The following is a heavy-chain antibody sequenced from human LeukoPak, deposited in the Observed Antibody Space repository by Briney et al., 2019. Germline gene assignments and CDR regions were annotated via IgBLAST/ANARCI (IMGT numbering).Heavy chain of an antibody. CDR1: GYTFTGYY. Sequence: ASVKVSCKASGYTFTGYYMHWVRQAPGQGLEWMGRINPNSGGTNYAQKFQGRVTMTRDTSISTAYMELSRLRSDDTAVCYCARDLPGLKEWELPNYWGQGTLVTVSS. CDR3: ARDLPGLKEWELPNY. V-gene: IGHV1-2*06. D-gene: IGHD1-26*01. CDR2: INPNSGGT. J-gene: IGHJ4*02.